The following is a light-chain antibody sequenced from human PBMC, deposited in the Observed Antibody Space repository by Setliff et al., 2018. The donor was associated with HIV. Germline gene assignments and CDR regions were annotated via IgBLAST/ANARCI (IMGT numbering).Light chain of an antibody. CDR1: TSNIGNND. CDR2: ENN. V-gene: IGLV1-51*02. J-gene: IGLJ3*02. CDR3: ATWDSSLSAGV. Sequence: QSALTQPPSVSAAPGQKVTISCSGSTSNIGNNDVSWYQQLPGTAPKLLIYENNKRPSGISDRFSGSKSGTSATLGITGLQTGDEADYYCATWDSSLSAGVFGGGTKVTVL.